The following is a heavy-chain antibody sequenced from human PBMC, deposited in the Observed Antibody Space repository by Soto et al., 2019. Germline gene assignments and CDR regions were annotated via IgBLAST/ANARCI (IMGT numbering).Heavy chain of an antibody. CDR2: IYHGGTT. J-gene: IGHJ4*01. Sequence: PSETLSLTCTVSCYSISSGSYWAWIRQPPGKGPEWIASIYHGGTTFYNPSPKSRITISVDTSNNQFSLKLTSVTAADTAVYYCARVHVMVVAGSTFDYWGHGTLVTVSS. CDR1: CYSISSGSY. D-gene: IGHD6-19*01. V-gene: IGHV4-38-2*02. CDR3: ARVHVMVVAGSTFDY.